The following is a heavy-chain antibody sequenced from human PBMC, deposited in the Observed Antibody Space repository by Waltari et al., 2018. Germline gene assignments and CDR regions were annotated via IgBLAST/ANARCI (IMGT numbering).Heavy chain of an antibody. J-gene: IGHJ4*02. V-gene: IGHV1-69*02. D-gene: IGHD3-16*01. CDR3: ARREGGYYFDY. CDR2: IIPILGIA. CDR1: GGTFSSYT. Sequence: QVQLVQSGAEVKKPGSSVKVSCKASGGTFSSYTISSVRQAPGQGLEWMGRIIPILGIANYAQKFQGRVTITADKSTSTAYMELSSLRSEDTAVYYCARREGGYYFDYWGQGTLVTVSS.